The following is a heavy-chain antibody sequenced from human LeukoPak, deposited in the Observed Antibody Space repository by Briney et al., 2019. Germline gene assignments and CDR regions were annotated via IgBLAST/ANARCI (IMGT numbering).Heavy chain of an antibody. CDR2: IYHSGNT. D-gene: IGHD2-8*01. CDR3: ARVTSRLGVCDY. J-gene: IGHJ4*02. CDR1: SYPISSGYY. Sequence: SETLSLTCTVSSYPISSGYYWGWIRQPPGKGLEWIGNIYHSGNTYYKPSLKSRVTISVDTSKNQFSLKLSSVTAADTAVYYCARVTSRLGVCDYWGQGTLGTVSS. V-gene: IGHV4-38-2*02.